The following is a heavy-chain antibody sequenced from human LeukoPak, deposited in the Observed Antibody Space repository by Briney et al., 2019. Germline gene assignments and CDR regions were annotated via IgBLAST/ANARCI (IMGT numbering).Heavy chain of an antibody. D-gene: IGHD1-7*01. CDR1: GFTVSSNY. V-gene: IGHV4-4*02. Sequence: GSLRLSCAASGFTVSSNYMSWIRQPPGKGLEWIGEIYHSGSTNYNPSLKSRVTISVDKSKNQFSLKLSSVTAADTAVYYCARSRLELSYYYMDVWGKGTTVTVSS. CDR2: IYHSGST. CDR3: ARSRLELSYYYMDV. J-gene: IGHJ6*03.